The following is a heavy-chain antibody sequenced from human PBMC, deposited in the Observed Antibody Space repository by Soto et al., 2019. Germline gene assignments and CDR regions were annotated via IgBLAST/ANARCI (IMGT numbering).Heavy chain of an antibody. Sequence: ASVKVSCKASGFTFTTYSVHWVRQAPGQRLEWMGWINAGNGDTKYSQKSKGRVTITRDTSASTAYLELSSLGSEDAAVYYCVRDDCGGGSCPFAYWGQ. J-gene: IGHJ4*01. V-gene: IGHV1-3*01. CDR1: GFTFTTYS. CDR3: VRDDCGGGSCPFAY. D-gene: IGHD2-15*01. CDR2: INAGNGDT.